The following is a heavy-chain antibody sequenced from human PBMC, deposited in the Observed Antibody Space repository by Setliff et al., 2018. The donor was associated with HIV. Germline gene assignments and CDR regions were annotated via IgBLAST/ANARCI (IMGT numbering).Heavy chain of an antibody. Sequence: SETLSLTCGVSGYSISSDYCWGWIRQPPGKGLEWIGNMCHGGNNNYYNPSLKSRVTISVDTSKNQFSLKLSSVTAADTAVYYCAKPDGKYPFDHWGLGTLVTVSS. CDR2: MCHGGNNN. J-gene: IGHJ4*02. CDR1: GYSISSDYC. CDR3: AKPDGKYPFDH. V-gene: IGHV4-38-2*01. D-gene: IGHD2-2*01.